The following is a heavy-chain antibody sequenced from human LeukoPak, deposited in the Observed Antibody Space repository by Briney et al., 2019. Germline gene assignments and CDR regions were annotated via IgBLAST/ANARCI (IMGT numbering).Heavy chain of an antibody. CDR1: GFTFSNAW. J-gene: IGHJ4*02. Sequence: PGGSLRLSCAASGFTFSNAWMSWVRQAPGKGLEWVGRIKSKTDGGTTDYAAPVKGRFTISRDDSKNTLYLQMNSLKTEDTAVYYCTTGAYYDILTGDSWGQGTLVTVSS. V-gene: IGHV3-15*01. CDR3: TTGAYYDILTGDS. CDR2: IKSKTDGGTT. D-gene: IGHD3-9*01.